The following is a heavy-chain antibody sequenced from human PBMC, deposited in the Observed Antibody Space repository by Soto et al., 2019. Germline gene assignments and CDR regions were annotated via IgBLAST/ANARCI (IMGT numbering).Heavy chain of an antibody. CDR2: IFSNDEK. CDR1: GFSLNDARLG. D-gene: IGHD3-16*02. CDR3: ARIQDYVWGSYPFDV. V-gene: IGHV2-26*01. Sequence: QVTLKESGPVLVKPTETLTLTCTVSGFSLNDARLGVSWIRQPPGRALEWLAHIFSNDEKSYSTSLYNRLTNSKDTSKSQVVLTMTNMGPVDTATYFCARIQDYVWGSYPFDVWGQGSLVTVSS. J-gene: IGHJ4*02.